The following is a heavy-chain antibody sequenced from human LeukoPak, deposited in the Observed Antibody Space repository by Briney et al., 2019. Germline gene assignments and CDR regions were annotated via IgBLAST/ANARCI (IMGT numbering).Heavy chain of an antibody. CDR2: IRYDGSNK. D-gene: IGHD6-13*01. CDR3: AKDTGSSRLFDY. V-gene: IGHV3-30*02. Sequence: GGSLRLSCAASGFTFSSYGMHWVRQAPGKGLEWVAFIRYDGSNKHYADSVKGRFTISRDNSKNTLYLQMNSLRAEDTAVYYCAKDTGSSRLFDYWGQGTLVTVSS. J-gene: IGHJ4*02. CDR1: GFTFSSYG.